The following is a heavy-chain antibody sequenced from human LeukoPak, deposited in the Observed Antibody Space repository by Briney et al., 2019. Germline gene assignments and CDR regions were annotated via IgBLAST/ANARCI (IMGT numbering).Heavy chain of an antibody. V-gene: IGHV3-23*01. Sequence: GGSLRLSCAATGFTFSSYAMTWVRQAPGKGLEWVSSISDIGDSTYYADSVKGRFTISRDNSRNTLYLHLNSLRADDTAVYYCAKPRSAWYVFDYWGQGTLVTVSS. D-gene: IGHD6-19*01. CDR2: ISDIGDST. J-gene: IGHJ4*02. CDR1: GFTFSSYA. CDR3: AKPRSAWYVFDY.